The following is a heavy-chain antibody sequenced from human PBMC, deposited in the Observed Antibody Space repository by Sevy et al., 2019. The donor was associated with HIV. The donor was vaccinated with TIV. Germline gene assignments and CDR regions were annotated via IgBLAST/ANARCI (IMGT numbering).Heavy chain of an antibody. D-gene: IGHD3-10*01. Sequence: GGSLRLSCAASGFTFSSYAMSWVRQAPGKGLEWVSAISGSGGSTYYADSVKGRFTISRDNSKNTRYLQMNSLRAEDTAVYYCAKDGLWFGESYFDYWGQGTLVTVS. CDR1: GFTFSSYA. CDR3: AKDGLWFGESYFDY. CDR2: ISGSGGST. J-gene: IGHJ4*02. V-gene: IGHV3-23*01.